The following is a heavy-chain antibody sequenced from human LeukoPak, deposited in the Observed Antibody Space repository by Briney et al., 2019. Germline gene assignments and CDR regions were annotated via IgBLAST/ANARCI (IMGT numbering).Heavy chain of an antibody. CDR1: GYTFTSYG. Sequence: ASVKVSCKTSGYTFTSYGISWVRQAPGQGLEWMGWISGYNGHTNSAQKFQDRVTMTTDTSTTTAYMELRSLRSDDTAVYFCARVGPIVVVTASDYWGQGTLVTVSS. V-gene: IGHV1-18*01. D-gene: IGHD2-21*02. CDR3: ARVGPIVVVTASDY. J-gene: IGHJ4*02. CDR2: ISGYNGHT.